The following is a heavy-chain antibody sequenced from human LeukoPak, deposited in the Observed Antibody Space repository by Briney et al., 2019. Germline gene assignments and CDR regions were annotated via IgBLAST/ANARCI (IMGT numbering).Heavy chain of an antibody. CDR3: ARDGAKLYCSSASCYNWFDP. CDR1: GYTFTSYA. D-gene: IGHD2-2*01. CDR2: INAGNGNT. J-gene: IGHJ5*02. V-gene: IGHV1-3*01. Sequence: GASVKVSCKASGYTFTSYAMHWVRQAPGQRLEWMGWINAGNGNTKYSQKFQGRVTITRDTSASTAYMELSSLRSEDTAAYYCARDGAKLYCSSASCYNWFDPWGQGTLVTVSS.